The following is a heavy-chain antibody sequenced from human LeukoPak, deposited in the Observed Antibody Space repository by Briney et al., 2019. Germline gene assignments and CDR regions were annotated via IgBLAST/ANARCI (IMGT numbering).Heavy chain of an antibody. V-gene: IGHV4-59*01. Sequence: SETLSLTCTVSGGSISSYYWSWIRQPPGKGLEWIGYIYYSGSTNYNPSLKSRVTISVDTSKNQFSLKLSSVTAADTAVYYCARDQVGTGYFDYWGQGTLVTVSS. D-gene: IGHD4-23*01. J-gene: IGHJ4*02. CDR3: ARDQVGTGYFDY. CDR1: GGSISSYY. CDR2: IYYSGST.